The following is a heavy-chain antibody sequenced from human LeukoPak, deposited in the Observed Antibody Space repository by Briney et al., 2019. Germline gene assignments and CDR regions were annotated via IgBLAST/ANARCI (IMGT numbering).Heavy chain of an antibody. CDR2: ISSNGFST. CDR1: GFIFSNYA. V-gene: IGHV3-64*01. CDR3: ARGMSSALWFGEFDY. D-gene: IGHD3-10*01. J-gene: IGHJ4*02. Sequence: GGSLRLSCAASGFIFSNYAMHWVRQAPGKGLEYVSSISSNGFSTYYANSLKGGFAISRDNSKNTLYLQMGGLRAEDMAVYYSARGMSSALWFGEFDYWGQGTLVTVSS.